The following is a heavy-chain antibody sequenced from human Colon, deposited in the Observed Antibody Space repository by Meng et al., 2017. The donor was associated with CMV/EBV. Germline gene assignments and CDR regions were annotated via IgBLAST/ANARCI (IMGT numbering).Heavy chain of an antibody. CDR3: AREGVGPPGWFDP. D-gene: IGHD1-14*01. Sequence: GESLKISCAASGFNFSSYEINWLRQSPGKGLEWLSHIDTSNRLYYADSVKGRFTISRNNAKNSAYLQMNYLRADDTGVYYCAREGVGPPGWFDPWGQGTLVTVSS. CDR1: GFNFSSYE. J-gene: IGHJ5*02. CDR2: IDTSNRL. V-gene: IGHV3-48*03.